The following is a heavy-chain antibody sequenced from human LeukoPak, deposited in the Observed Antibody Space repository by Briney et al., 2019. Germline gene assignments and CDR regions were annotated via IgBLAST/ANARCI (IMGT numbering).Heavy chain of an antibody. CDR1: GGSISNYY. D-gene: IGHD1-7*01. V-gene: IGHV4-4*07. Sequence: SETLSLTCTVSGGSISNYYWIWIRQPAGKGLEWIGRIYSTGSTNYNPSLKSRVTMSVDTSKNHFSLKLTSVTAADTAVYYCARGGLGTTGFDYWGQGTLVTVSS. J-gene: IGHJ4*02. CDR2: IYSTGST. CDR3: ARGGLGTTGFDY.